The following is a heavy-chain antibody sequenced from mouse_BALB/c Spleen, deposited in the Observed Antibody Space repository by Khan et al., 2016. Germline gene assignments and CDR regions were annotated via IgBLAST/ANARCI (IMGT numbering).Heavy chain of an antibody. Sequence: VQLKQSGPELVKPGASVKISCKASGYTFTDYNMHWVKQSHGKSLEWIGYIYPYNGYTGYNQKFKSKATLTVDNSSRPAYMALRSLTSEDSAVYYCAISGVPYAVDSGGQGTSVTVSS. CDR2: IYPYNGYT. CDR1: GYTFTDYN. V-gene: IGHV1S29*02. CDR3: AISGVPYAVDS. D-gene: IGHD3-2*02. J-gene: IGHJ4*01.